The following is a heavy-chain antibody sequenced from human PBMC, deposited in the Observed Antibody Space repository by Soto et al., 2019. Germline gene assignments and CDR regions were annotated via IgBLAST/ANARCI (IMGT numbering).Heavy chain of an antibody. Sequence: SVKVSCKAPGGTFSSYAISWVRQALGQGLEWMGGIIPIFGTANYAQKFQGRVTITADESTSTAYMELSSLRSEDTAVYYCARGAGTYYYYGMDVWGQGTTVTVSS. CDR1: GGTFSSYA. V-gene: IGHV1-69*13. CDR2: IIPIFGTA. J-gene: IGHJ6*02. CDR3: ARGAGTYYYYGMDV. D-gene: IGHD6-19*01.